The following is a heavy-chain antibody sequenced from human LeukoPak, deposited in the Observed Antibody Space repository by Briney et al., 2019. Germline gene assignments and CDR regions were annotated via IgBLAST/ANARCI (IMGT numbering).Heavy chain of an antibody. D-gene: IGHD6-19*01. V-gene: IGHV1-18*01. CDR1: GYTFTSYG. CDR2: ISAYNGNT. CDR3: ARDPGYSSGWYLGGYYYYYGMDV. J-gene: IGHJ6*02. Sequence: ASVKVSCKASGYTFTSYGISWVRQAPGQGLEWMGWISAYNGNTNYAQKLQGRVTMTTDTSTNTAYMELRSLRSDDTAVYYCARDPGYSSGWYLGGYYYYYGMDVWGQGTTVTVSS.